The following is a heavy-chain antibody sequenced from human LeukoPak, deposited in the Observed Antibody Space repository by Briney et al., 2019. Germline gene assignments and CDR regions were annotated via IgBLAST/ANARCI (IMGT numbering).Heavy chain of an antibody. D-gene: IGHD3-10*01. CDR3: ARSSYGHFDY. CDR2: IYYSGST. J-gene: IGHJ4*02. Sequence: SETLSLTCTVSGGSISSYYWSWIRRPPGKGLEWIGYIYYSGSTNYNPSLKSRVTISVDTSKNQFSLKLSSVTAADTAVYYCARSSYGHFDYWGQGTLVTVSS. CDR1: GGSISSYY. V-gene: IGHV4-59*01.